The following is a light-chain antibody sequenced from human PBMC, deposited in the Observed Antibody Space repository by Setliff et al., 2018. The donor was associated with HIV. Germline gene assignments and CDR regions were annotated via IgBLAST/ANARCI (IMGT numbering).Light chain of an antibody. CDR1: SSDVGSYNL. Sequence: QSALTQPASVSGSPGQSITISCTGTSSDVGSYNLVSWYQQHPGKAPKLMIYEGSKRPSGVSNRFSGSKSGNTASLTISGLQAEDEADYYCCSYEGISSYVFGTGTKVTVL. CDR2: EGS. V-gene: IGLV2-23*01. CDR3: CSYEGISSYV. J-gene: IGLJ1*01.